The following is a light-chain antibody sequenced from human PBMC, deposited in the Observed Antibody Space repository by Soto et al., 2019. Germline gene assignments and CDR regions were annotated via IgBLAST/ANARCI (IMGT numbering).Light chain of an antibody. Sequence: EIVMTQSPATLSVSPGDGATLSCRASQSVSSNLAWYQQKPGQPPRLLIHGASTRATGIPARFSGSGYGTEFTLTISSRQSEDFAVYYCHQYNNWPPGTFGQGTKVEIK. CDR1: QSVSSN. V-gene: IGKV3-15*01. J-gene: IGKJ1*01. CDR3: HQYNNWPPGT. CDR2: GAS.